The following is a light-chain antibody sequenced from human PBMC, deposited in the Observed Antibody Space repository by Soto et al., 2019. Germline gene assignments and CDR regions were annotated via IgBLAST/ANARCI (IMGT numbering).Light chain of an antibody. J-gene: IGKJ4*01. Sequence: EFLLTQSPGTLSLSPGARATLSCRASHTVRNNYLAWYQQKPGQAPKLLIYDASSRATGIPDRFSGGGSGTDFILTISRLEPEDFAVYYCQQFSSYPLTFGGGTKVDI. V-gene: IGKV3-20*01. CDR1: HTVRNNY. CDR3: QQFSSYPLT. CDR2: DAS.